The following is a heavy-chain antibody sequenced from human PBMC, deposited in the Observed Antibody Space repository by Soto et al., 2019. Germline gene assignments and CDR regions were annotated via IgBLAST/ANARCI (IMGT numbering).Heavy chain of an antibody. CDR3: ARRHCSSTSCPGYYYYGMDV. D-gene: IGHD2-2*01. CDR1: GYTFTSYV. CDR2: ISAYNGNT. J-gene: IGHJ6*02. V-gene: IGHV1-18*01. Sequence: ASVKVSCKASGYTFTSYVISWVRQAPGQGLEWMGWISAYNGNTNYAQKLQGRVTMTTDTSTSTAYMELRSLRSDDTAVYYCARRHCSSTSCPGYYYYGMDVWGQGTTVTVSS.